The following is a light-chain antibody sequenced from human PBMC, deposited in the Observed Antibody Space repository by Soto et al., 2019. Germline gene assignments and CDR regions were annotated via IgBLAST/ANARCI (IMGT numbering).Light chain of an antibody. J-gene: IGLJ1*01. CDR2: GNN. CDR3: QSYATGLSVLYV. V-gene: IGLV1-40*01. Sequence: QCVLTQPASVSGAPGRRVTISCPRSSSNIGAGYDVHWYQQLPGTAPKLLIYGNNNRPSGVPDRFSGSKSGTSASLAVTGLQAEDEADYYCQSYATGLSVLYVFGTGTKVTVL. CDR1: SSNIGAGYD.